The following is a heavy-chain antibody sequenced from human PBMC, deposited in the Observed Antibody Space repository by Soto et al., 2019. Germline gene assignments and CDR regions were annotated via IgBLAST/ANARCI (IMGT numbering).Heavy chain of an antibody. Sequence: QVHLLESGGGVVQPGRSLRLSCVGSGFTFSNFGIHWVRQAPGKGLEWLAVVSYDEVNKFYADSVRGRFTISRDNSKDTVYIQINSLRRDDTAMYFCAKVMTEYSGVAIDHWGQGTLVTVSS. V-gene: IGHV3-30*18. J-gene: IGHJ4*02. CDR1: GFTFSNFG. CDR3: AKVMTEYSGVAIDH. CDR2: VSYDEVNK. D-gene: IGHD6-19*01.